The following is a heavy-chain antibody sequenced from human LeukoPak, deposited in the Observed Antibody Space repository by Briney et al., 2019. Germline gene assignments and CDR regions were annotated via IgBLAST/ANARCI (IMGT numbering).Heavy chain of an antibody. V-gene: IGHV4-59*08. CDR1: GGSISSYY. J-gene: IGHJ6*02. CDR2: IYYSGST. CDR3: ARQETTMVRGVMVPYYYYGTDV. D-gene: IGHD3-10*01. Sequence: PSETLSLTCTVSGGSISSYYWSWIRQPPGKGLEWIGYIYYSGSTNYNPSLKSRVTISVDTSKNQFSLKLSSVTAADTAVYYCARQETTMVRGVMVPYYYYGTDVWGQGTTVTVSS.